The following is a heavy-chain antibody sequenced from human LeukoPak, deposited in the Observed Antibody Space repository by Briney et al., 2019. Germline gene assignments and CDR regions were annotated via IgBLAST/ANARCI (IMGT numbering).Heavy chain of an antibody. CDR2: IYGSGST. CDR3: ARDPSAVAGYFDY. J-gene: IGHJ4*02. D-gene: IGHD6-19*01. V-gene: IGHV4-4*07. Sequence: SETLSLTCTVSGGSISSYYWSWIRQPAGKGLEWIGRIYGSGSTNYNPSPKSRVTMSVDTSKNQVSLKLSSVTAADTAVYYCARDPSAVAGYFDYWGQGTLVTVSS. CDR1: GGSISSYY.